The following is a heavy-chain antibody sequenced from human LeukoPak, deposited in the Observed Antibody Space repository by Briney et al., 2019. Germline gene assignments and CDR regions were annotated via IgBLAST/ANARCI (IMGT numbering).Heavy chain of an antibody. V-gene: IGHV4-34*01. J-gene: IGHJ6*02. CDR2: INHSGST. CDR3: ARADTKYVGYCSSTSCNYYYCGMDV. Sequence: KASETLSLTCAVYGGSFSGYYWSWIRQSPGKGLEWIGEINHSGSTNYNPSLKSRVTISVDTSKNQFSLKLSSVTAADTAVYYCARADTKYVGYCSSTSCNYYYCGMDVWGQGTTVTVSS. D-gene: IGHD2-2*01. CDR1: GGSFSGYY.